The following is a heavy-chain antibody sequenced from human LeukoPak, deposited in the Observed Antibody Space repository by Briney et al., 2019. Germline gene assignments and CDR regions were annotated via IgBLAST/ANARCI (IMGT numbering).Heavy chain of an antibody. CDR1: GNSFTPYA. CDR2: INPDNNNT. J-gene: IGHJ6*03. D-gene: IGHD2-15*01. Sequence: ASVKVSCKASGNSFTPYAIHWVRQAPGQRLEWMGWINPDNNNTKYSQELQGRVTITRDPSANTASMELSSLRSEDMAVYYCARGSLGYCSGGTCYPPGYMDVWGQGTTVTVSS. V-gene: IGHV1-3*03. CDR3: ARGSLGYCSGGTCYPPGYMDV.